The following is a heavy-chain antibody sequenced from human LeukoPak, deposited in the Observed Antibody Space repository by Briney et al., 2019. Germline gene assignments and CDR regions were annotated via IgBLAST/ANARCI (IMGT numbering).Heavy chain of an antibody. CDR2: ITNGGVTT. Sequence: GGSLRLSCAASGFTFGSYAMSWVRQTPGKSLEWVSVITNGGVTTYYADSVRGRFTISRDNSKNMLYLQMNSLRAEDTAVYYCVKLSSGSGSKFGFDSWGQGTLVTVSS. CDR1: GFTFGSYA. CDR3: VKLSSGSGSKFGFDS. J-gene: IGHJ4*02. D-gene: IGHD6-19*01. V-gene: IGHV3-23*01.